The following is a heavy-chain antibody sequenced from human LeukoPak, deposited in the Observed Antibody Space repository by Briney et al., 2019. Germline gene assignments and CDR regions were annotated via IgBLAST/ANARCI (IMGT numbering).Heavy chain of an antibody. Sequence: GGSLRLSCVASGFTFSSYAVSWFRQAPGKGLEWVSTVGRSGVDTYYADSVRGRFTISKDSSKNTLQMNSLSAEDTAIYYCARDIELSTWGLGTMVTVSS. D-gene: IGHD3-16*02. V-gene: IGHV3-23*01. CDR1: GFTFSSYA. J-gene: IGHJ3*01. CDR3: ARDIELST. CDR2: VGRSGVDT.